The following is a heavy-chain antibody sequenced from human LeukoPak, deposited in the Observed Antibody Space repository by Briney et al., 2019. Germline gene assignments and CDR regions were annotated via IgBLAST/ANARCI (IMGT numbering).Heavy chain of an antibody. V-gene: IGHV1-69*13. CDR1: GGTFSSYA. CDR3: ARQMLEILTTYGMDV. D-gene: IGHD3-9*01. Sequence: GASVKVSCTASGGTFSSYAISWVRQAPGQGLEWMGGIIPIFGTANYAQKFQGRVTITAVESTSTAYMELSSLRSEDTAVYYCARQMLEILTTYGMDVWGQGTTVTVSS. J-gene: IGHJ6*02. CDR2: IIPIFGTA.